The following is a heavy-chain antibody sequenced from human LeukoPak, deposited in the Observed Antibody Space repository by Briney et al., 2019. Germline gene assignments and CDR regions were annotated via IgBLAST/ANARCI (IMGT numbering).Heavy chain of an antibody. CDR1: GFTFGDYA. CDR3: AKDGGYCSGGSCYNWFDP. V-gene: IGHV3-23*01. J-gene: IGHJ5*02. D-gene: IGHD2-15*01. CDR2: ISGSGGST. Sequence: GGSLRLSCTASGFTFGDYAMSWVRQAPGKGLEWVSAISGSGGSTYYADSVKGRFTISRDNSKNTLYLQMNSLRAEDTAVYYCAKDGGYCSGGSCYNWFDPWGQGTLVTVSS.